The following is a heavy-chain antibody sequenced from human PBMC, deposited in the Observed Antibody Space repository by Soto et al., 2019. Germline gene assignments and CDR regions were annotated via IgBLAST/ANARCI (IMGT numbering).Heavy chain of an antibody. D-gene: IGHD5-12*01. J-gene: IGHJ6*02. CDR2: IYYNGST. V-gene: IGHV4-59*01. CDR3: ARDRPARASGYPLSPPYYYYVMDV. Sequence: PSETLSLTCTVSGGSISSYCWSWIRQPPGKGMECIGYIYYNGSTNYNPSLKSRVTISVDTSKNQFSLKLSSVTAADTAVYYCARDRPARASGYPLSPPYYYYVMDVWGQGTTVTVSS. CDR1: GGSISSYC.